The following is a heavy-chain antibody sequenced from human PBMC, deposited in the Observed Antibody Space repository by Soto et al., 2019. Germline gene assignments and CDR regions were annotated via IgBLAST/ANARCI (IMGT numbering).Heavy chain of an antibody. J-gene: IGHJ4*02. CDR2: IIPILGIA. CDR1: GGTFSSYT. Sequence: QVQLVQSGAEVKKPGSSVKVSCKASGGTFSSYTISWVRQAPGQGLEWMGRIIPILGIANYAQKFQGRVTITADKSTSTAYMELSSLRSEDTAVYYCARADFYYDSSGPLDYWGQGTLVTVSS. V-gene: IGHV1-69*02. D-gene: IGHD3-22*01. CDR3: ARADFYYDSSGPLDY.